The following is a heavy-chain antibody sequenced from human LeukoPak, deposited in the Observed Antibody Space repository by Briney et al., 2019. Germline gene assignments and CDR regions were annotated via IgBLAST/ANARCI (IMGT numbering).Heavy chain of an antibody. CDR3: ARRVLDRGGTYGSWFDP. V-gene: IGHV3-74*01. J-gene: IGHJ5*02. Sequence: PGGSLRLSCTASGFTFSSYWMHWVRQAPGKGLVWVSRIESDGITTRYADSVKGRFTISRDNAKNTVYLQMNSLRVVDTAVYYCARRVLDRGGTYGSWFDPWGQGTLVTVSS. CDR1: GFTFSSYW. CDR2: IESDGITT. D-gene: IGHD2-15*01.